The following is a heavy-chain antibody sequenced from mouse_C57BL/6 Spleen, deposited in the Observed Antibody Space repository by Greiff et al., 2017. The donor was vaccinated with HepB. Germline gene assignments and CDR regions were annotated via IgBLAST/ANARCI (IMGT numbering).Heavy chain of an antibody. CDR1: GFTFSSYA. D-gene: IGHD2-4*01. CDR3: TRVYYDSAWFAY. Sequence: EVQLQQSGEGLVKPGGSLKLSCAASGFTFSSYAMSWVRQTPEKRLEWVAYISSGGDYIYYADTVKGRFTISRDNARNTLYLQMSSLKSEDTAMYYCTRVYYDSAWFAYWGQGTLVTVSA. J-gene: IGHJ3*01. CDR2: ISSGGDYI. V-gene: IGHV5-9-1*02.